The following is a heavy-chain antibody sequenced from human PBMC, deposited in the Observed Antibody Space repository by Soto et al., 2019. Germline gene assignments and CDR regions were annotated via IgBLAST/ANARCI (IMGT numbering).Heavy chain of an antibody. Sequence: QVQLVPSGAEVKTLGASVKVSCKASGYTFTNYDINWVRQATGQGLEWLGWMNPNSGNTGYAQKFEDRVTMTRDTSITTAYRELSSLGSEHTAVYYCARTPSGVVGAPRINWFDPWGKGTLVTVSS. D-gene: IGHD2-15*01. V-gene: IGHV1-8*01. CDR1: GYTFTNYD. J-gene: IGHJ5*02. CDR3: ARTPSGVVGAPRINWFDP. CDR2: MNPNSGNT.